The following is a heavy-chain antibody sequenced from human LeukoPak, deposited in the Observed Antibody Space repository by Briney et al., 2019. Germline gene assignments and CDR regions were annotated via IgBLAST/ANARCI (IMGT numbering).Heavy chain of an antibody. CDR1: GGSISSGGYS. CDR2: IYHSGST. V-gene: IGHV4-30-2*02. J-gene: IGHJ4*02. D-gene: IGHD3-22*01. Sequence: SQTLSLTCAVSGGSISSGGYSWSWIRQPPGTGLEWIGYIYHSGSTYYNPSLKSRVTVSVDRSNNQFSLKLSPVTAADTAVYYCASMRTNMMVVVWGQGTLVTVSS. CDR3: ASMRTNMMVVV.